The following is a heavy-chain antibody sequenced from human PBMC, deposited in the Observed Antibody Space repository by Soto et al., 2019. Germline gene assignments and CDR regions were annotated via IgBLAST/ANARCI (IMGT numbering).Heavy chain of an antibody. Sequence: QVQLVQSGAEEKKPGASVKVSCKASGYTFTSYAMHWVRQAPGQRLEWMGWINAGNGNTKYSQKFQGRVTITRDTSASTAYMELSSLRSEDTAVYYCARDDHGAGSYECGYWGQGTLVTVSS. CDR3: ARDDHGAGSYECGY. D-gene: IGHD3-10*01. J-gene: IGHJ4*02. CDR2: INAGNGNT. V-gene: IGHV1-3*05. CDR1: GYTFTSYA.